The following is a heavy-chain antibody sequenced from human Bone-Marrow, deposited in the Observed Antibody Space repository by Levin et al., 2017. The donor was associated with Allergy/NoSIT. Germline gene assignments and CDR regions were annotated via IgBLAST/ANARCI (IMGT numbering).Heavy chain of an antibody. V-gene: IGHV4-39*07. D-gene: IGHD2-15*01. CDR2: IHDRGNT. CDR1: GGSIRGSPYY. CDR3: ARDCSGGSCHPTKRFFDL. J-gene: IGHJ2*01. Sequence: SETLSLTCTVSGGSIRGSPYYWDWIRQAPGKGLEWIGSIHDRGNTYSNPSLRSRITMSVDTSKNQFSMRLTSVTAADTAVYYCARDCSGGSCHPTKRFFDLWGRGTLISVSS.